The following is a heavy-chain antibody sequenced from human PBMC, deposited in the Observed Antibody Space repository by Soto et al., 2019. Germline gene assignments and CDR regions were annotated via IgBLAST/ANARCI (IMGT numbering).Heavy chain of an antibody. CDR1: GVSIHNSHSF. J-gene: IGHJ5*02. CDR2: IYHSGST. D-gene: IGHD2-21*02. CDR3: ARVGPYCGGDCYSPPP. Sequence: SETLSLTCTVSGVSIHNSHSFWGWIRQPPGKGLEWIGTIYHSGSTYYNPSLKSRVTISVDASENHFSLKLSSVTAADTAVYYCARVGPYCGGDCYSPPPWGQGTLVTVS. V-gene: IGHV4-39*02.